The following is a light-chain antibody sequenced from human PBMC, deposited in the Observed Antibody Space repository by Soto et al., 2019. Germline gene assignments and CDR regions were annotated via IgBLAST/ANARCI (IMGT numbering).Light chain of an antibody. V-gene: IGKV3-15*01. CDR3: QQCRTWPRT. CDR2: DAS. Sequence: EIVMTQSPSTLSVSPGEGATLSCKASQNVYNNLAWYQQRPGQPPRLLIYDASTRATGISARFSGSGYGTEFTLTIIILQSEDFAVHFCQQCRTWPRTFGGGTKVDIK. J-gene: IGKJ4*01. CDR1: QNVYNN.